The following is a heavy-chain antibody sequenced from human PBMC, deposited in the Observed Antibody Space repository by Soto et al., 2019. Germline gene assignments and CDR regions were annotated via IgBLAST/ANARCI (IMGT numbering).Heavy chain of an antibody. J-gene: IGHJ3*02. V-gene: IGHV3-30*03. CDR1: GFTFSSYG. CDR2: ISYDGSNK. CDR3: AWATIPYAFDI. Sequence: QVQLVESGGGVVQPGRSLRLSCAASGFTFSSYGMHWVRQAPGKGLEWVAVISYDGSNKYYADSVKGRFTISSDNSKNTLYLQINRLRAEDTAVYYCAWATIPYAFDIWGQGTMVTVSS.